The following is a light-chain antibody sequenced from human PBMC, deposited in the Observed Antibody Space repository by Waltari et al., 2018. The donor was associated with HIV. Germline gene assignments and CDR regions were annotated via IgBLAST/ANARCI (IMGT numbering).Light chain of an antibody. V-gene: IGLV3-1*01. CDR2: QDN. CDR3: QAWDSGTVV. J-gene: IGLJ3*02. Sequence: SYEVTQPPSVSVSPGQTASITCSGDSLGEKYTSWYQQRPGQSPVLVIYQDNYRPSGIPDRFSGSNSGNTATLTISGTQSMDEADYYCQAWDSGTVVVGGGTKLTVL. CDR1: SLGEKY.